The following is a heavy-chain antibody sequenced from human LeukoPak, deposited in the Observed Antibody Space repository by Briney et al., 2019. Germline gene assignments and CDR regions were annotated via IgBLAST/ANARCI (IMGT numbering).Heavy chain of an antibody. CDR1: GGSFSGYY. J-gene: IGHJ4*02. CDR3: ARGGYYYDSSGYNASTLDY. CDR2: INHSGST. D-gene: IGHD3-22*01. Sequence: SETLSVTCAVYGGSFSGYYWSWIRQPPGKGLEWIGEINHSGSTNYNPSLKSRVTISVDTSKNQFSLKLSSVTAADTAVYYCARGGYYYDSSGYNASTLDYWGQGTLVTVSS. V-gene: IGHV4-34*01.